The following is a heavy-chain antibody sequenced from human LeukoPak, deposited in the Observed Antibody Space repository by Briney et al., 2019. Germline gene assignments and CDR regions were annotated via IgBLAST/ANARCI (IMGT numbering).Heavy chain of an antibody. J-gene: IGHJ4*02. V-gene: IGHV3-23*01. Sequence: PGGSLRLSCAASGFTFSSYAMSWVRQAPGKGLEWVSAISGSGGSTYYADSVKGRFTISRDNSKNTLYLQMNSLRAEDTAVYYCAKLPSVDIGGMGSPSYWGQGTLVTVSS. CDR3: AKLPSVDIGGMGSPSY. CDR1: GFTFSSYA. CDR2: ISGSGGST. D-gene: IGHD2-15*01.